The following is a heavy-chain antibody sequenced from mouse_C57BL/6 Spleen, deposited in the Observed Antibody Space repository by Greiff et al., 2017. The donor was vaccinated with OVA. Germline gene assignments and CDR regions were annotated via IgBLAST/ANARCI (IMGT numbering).Heavy chain of an antibody. Sequence: EVKVVESGGGLVKPGGSLKLSCAASGFTFSSYAMSWVRQTPEKRLEWVATISDGGSYTYYPDNVKGRFTISRDNAKNNLYLQMSHLKSEDTAMYYCARDGGSYWGQGTSVTVSS. V-gene: IGHV5-4*01. CDR1: GFTFSSYA. CDR2: ISDGGSYT. CDR3: ARDGGSY. J-gene: IGHJ4*01.